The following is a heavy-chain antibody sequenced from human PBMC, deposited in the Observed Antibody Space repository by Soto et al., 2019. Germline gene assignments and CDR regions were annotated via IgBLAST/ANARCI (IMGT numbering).Heavy chain of an antibody. Sequence: SSETLSLTCTVSGGSISSSSYYWGWIRQPPGKGLEWIGSIYYSGSTYYNPSLKSRVTISVDTSKNQFSLKLSSVTAADTAVYYCARTKQQMGSGYYSVGGYFDYWGQGTLVTVSS. CDR2: IYYSGST. D-gene: IGHD3-22*01. CDR1: GGSISSSSYY. CDR3: ARTKQQMGSGYYSVGGYFDY. J-gene: IGHJ4*02. V-gene: IGHV4-39*01.